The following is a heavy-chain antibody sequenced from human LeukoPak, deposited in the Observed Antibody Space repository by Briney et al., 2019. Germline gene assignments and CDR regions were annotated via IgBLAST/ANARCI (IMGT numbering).Heavy chain of an antibody. D-gene: IGHD6-6*01. J-gene: IGHJ6*03. CDR2: ISAYNGNT. V-gene: IGHV1-18*01. CDR3: GSSSPSYYYYYYMDV. Sequence: ASVKVSCKASGYTFTSYGISWVRQAPGQGLEWMGWISAYNGNTNYAQKFQGRVTITADKSTSTAYMELSSLRSEDTAVYYCGSSSPSYYYYYYMDVWGKGTTVTVSS. CDR1: GYTFTSYG.